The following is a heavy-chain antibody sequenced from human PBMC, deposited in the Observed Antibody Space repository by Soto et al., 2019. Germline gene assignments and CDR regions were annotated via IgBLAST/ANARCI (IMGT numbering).Heavy chain of an antibody. Sequence: ETLSLTCTVSGGSISSYYWSWIRQPPGKGLEWIGYIYYSGSTNYNPSLKSRVTISVDTSKNQFSLKLSSVTAADTAVYYCARGFYGSGSYSYYYYYYYMDVWGKGTTVTVSS. CDR3: ARGFYGSGSYSYYYYYYYMDV. J-gene: IGHJ6*03. D-gene: IGHD3-10*01. CDR1: GGSISSYY. CDR2: IYYSGST. V-gene: IGHV4-59*08.